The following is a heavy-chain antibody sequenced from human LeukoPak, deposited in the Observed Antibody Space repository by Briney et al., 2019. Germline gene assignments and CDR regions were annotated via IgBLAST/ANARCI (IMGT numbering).Heavy chain of an antibody. Sequence: SETLSLTCSVSGGSISPYYWSWIRQPPGKGMEWIAYIYYTGDTNYNPSLKSRVTISVDTSKNQFSLTLSSVTAADTAVYYCARHHPKGYSSARYYFDFWGQGSLVTVSS. D-gene: IGHD6-25*01. CDR2: IYYTGDT. CDR3: ARHHPKGYSSARYYFDF. CDR1: GGSISPYY. V-gene: IGHV4-59*08. J-gene: IGHJ4*02.